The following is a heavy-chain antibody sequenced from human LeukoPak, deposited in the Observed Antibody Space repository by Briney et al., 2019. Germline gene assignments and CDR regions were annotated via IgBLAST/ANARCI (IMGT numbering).Heavy chain of an antibody. D-gene: IGHD4-11*01. CDR2: IYTSGST. J-gene: IGHJ4*02. V-gene: IGHV4-61*02. Sequence: SETLSLTCTVSGGSISSGSYYWSWIRQPAGKGLEWIGRIYTSGSTNYNPSLKSRVTISVDTSKNQFSLKLSSVTAADTAVYYCAGATVIRVDYWGQGTLVTVSS. CDR3: AGATVIRVDY. CDR1: GGSISSGSYY.